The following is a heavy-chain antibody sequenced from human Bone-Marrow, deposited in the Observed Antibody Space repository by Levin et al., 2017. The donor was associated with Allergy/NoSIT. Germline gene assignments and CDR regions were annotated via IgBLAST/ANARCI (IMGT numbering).Heavy chain of an antibody. D-gene: IGHD3-10*01. V-gene: IGHV3-53*01. CDR3: ARESGAAFDY. CDR1: GLTVSNKY. Sequence: PGGSLRLSCAASGLTVSNKYMNWVRQAPGKGLEWVSVIYSDDSTYYADSVKGRFTISRDNSKNTVYLQMNSLRAEDTAVYYCARESGAAFDYWGQGTLVTVSS. J-gene: IGHJ4*02. CDR2: IYSDDST.